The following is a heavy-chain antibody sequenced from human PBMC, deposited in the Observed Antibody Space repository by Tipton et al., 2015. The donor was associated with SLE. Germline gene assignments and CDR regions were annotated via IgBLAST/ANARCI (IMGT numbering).Heavy chain of an antibody. CDR1: GGSISRYY. D-gene: IGHD5-24*01. CDR2: IYYTGST. J-gene: IGHJ3*01. Sequence: TLSLTCSVSGGSISRYYWSWIRQPPGQGLEWIGYIYYTGSTIYSPSLRSRVTISLDTSKNQLSLRLTSVTAADTALYYCGRARVGMGYVFDVWGQGTMVTVSS. CDR3: GRARVGMGYVFDV. V-gene: IGHV4-59*08.